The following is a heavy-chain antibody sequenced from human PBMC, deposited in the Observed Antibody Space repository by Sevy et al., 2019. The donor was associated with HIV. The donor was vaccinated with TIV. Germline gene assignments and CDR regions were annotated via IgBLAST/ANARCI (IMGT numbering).Heavy chain of an antibody. V-gene: IGHV3-48*03. CDR3: AREPGLHSSGYSGGFDY. CDR2: ISSSGSAI. Sequence: GGSLRLSCEASGFTFSSYEMNWVRQAPGKGLEWISYISSSGSAIYYPDSVKGRFTVSRDNAKNLVYLQMNSLRAEDTAIYYCAREPGLHSSGYSGGFDYWGQGTLVTVPS. CDR1: GFTFSSYE. D-gene: IGHD3-22*01. J-gene: IGHJ4*02.